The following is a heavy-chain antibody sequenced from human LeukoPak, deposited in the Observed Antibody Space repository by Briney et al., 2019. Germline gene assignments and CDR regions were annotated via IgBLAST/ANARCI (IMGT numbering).Heavy chain of an antibody. D-gene: IGHD4-17*01. J-gene: IGHJ4*02. Sequence: GGSLRLSCAASGFTFSNYWMSWVRQAPGKGLEWVANIKQDGSEKYYVDSVRGRFTISRDNAKISLYLQMNSLRAEDTAVYYCARDTTVTDGDFDYWGQGTLVTVSS. CDR3: ARDTTVTDGDFDY. V-gene: IGHV3-7*01. CDR2: IKQDGSEK. CDR1: GFTFSNYW.